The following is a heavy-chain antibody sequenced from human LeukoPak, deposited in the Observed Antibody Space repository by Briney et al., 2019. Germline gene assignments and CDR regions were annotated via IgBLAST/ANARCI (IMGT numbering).Heavy chain of an antibody. CDR3: ATYSSLNRREFQY. Sequence: AGGSLRLSCAASGFTFSSYWMSWVRQAPGKGLEWVANIKQDGSEKYYVGSVKGRFTISRDNAKNSLYLQMNSLRAEDTAVYYCATYSSLNRREFQYWGQGTLLTVSS. V-gene: IGHV3-7*01. CDR2: IKQDGSEK. J-gene: IGHJ1*01. D-gene: IGHD3-22*01. CDR1: GFTFSSYW.